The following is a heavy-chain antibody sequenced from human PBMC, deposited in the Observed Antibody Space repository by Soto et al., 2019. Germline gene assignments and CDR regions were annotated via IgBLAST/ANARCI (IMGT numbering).Heavy chain of an antibody. D-gene: IGHD3-22*01. V-gene: IGHV1-3*01. CDR2: INAGNGNT. Sequence: ASVKVSCKASGYTFTSYAMHWGRQAPGQRLEWMGWINAGNGNTKYSQKFQGRVTITRDTSASTAYMELSSLRSEDTAVYYCALNYDSSGYLDYWGQGTLVTVSS. CDR1: GYTFTSYA. J-gene: IGHJ4*02. CDR3: ALNYDSSGYLDY.